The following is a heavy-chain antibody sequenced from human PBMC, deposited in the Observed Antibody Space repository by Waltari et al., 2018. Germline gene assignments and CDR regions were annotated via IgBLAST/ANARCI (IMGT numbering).Heavy chain of an antibody. J-gene: IGHJ4*02. CDR2: ILYTGNV. Sequence: QLQLQESGPGLVKPSETLSLTCNVSNGSISTNTYYWAWIRHPPGKGMEWIGSILYTGNVYYNPYLQSRVTMAVDTSRNQFSLKLRSVTAADTAVYYCAGRPLYTVVWHGFDYWGRGALVTVSS. V-gene: IGHV4-39*07. CDR3: AGRPLYTVVWHGFDY. D-gene: IGHD2-2*02. CDR1: NGSISTNTYY.